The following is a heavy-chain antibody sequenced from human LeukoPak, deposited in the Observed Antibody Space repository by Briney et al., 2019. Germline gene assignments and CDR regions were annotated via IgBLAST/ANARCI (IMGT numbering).Heavy chain of an antibody. CDR3: ARDSPFSYGDYVTPAGRGAFDI. V-gene: IGHV4-61*02. D-gene: IGHD4-17*01. CDR1: GGSISSGSYY. CDR2: IYTSGST. Sequence: PSETLSLTCTVSGGSISSGSYYWGWIRQPAGKGLEYIGRIYTSGSTSYNPSLKSRVTISVDTSKNQFSLKLSSVTAADTAVYYCARDSPFSYGDYVTPAGRGAFDIWGQGTMVTVSS. J-gene: IGHJ3*02.